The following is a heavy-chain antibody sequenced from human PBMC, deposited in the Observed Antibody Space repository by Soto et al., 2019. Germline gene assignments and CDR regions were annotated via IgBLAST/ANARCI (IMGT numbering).Heavy chain of an antibody. Sequence: EVQLLESGGGLVQPGGSLRLSCAASGFTFSSYAMAWVRQAPGTGLEWVSGIDGSGGDTSFADSVKGRFGISRDNSKKMLYLHMNSLRAEDTARYYCAKEMVAAAYVETSPFDFWGQGTLVTVSS. J-gene: IGHJ4*02. CDR3: AKEMVAAAYVETSPFDF. V-gene: IGHV3-23*01. D-gene: IGHD2-15*01. CDR1: GFTFSSYA. CDR2: IDGSGGDT.